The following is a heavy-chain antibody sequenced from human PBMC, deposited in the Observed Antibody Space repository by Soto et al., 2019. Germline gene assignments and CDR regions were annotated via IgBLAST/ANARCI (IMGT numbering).Heavy chain of an antibody. CDR3: AREEALVGAGYFDC. CDR2: ISGGAENM. CDR1: GFTFSTYA. J-gene: IGHJ4*02. V-gene: IGHV3-23*01. D-gene: IGHD3-9*01. Sequence: EVQLLESGGGLVQPGGSLRLSCAASGFTFSTYAMSWVRQAPGKGLEWVSAISGGAENMYYADSVKGRFSVSRDNPRGTVYLQMNHLRDEDTALYYCAREEALVGAGYFDCWGQGTLVTVSS.